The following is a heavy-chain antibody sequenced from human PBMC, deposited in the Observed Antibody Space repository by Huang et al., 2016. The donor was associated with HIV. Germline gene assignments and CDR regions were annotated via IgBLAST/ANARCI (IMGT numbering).Heavy chain of an antibody. V-gene: IGHV3-74*01. CDR3: TRVAAGDWYFDL. CDR1: GYTLRDHW. D-gene: IGHD3-10*01. CDR2: MNSDGRST. J-gene: IGHJ2*01. Sequence: ELQLVESGGGFVQPGGSLRLTCAASGYTLRDHWMHWVRQAPGKGLVWVSSMNSDGRSTTYADSVKGRFTISRDNDKNTLYLQMKGLRVEDTAVYYCTRVAAGDWYFDLWGRGTLVTVSA.